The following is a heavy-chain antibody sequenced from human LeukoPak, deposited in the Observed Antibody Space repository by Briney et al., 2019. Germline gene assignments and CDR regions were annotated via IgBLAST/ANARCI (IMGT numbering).Heavy chain of an antibody. D-gene: IGHD2-15*01. J-gene: IGHJ6*02. CDR3: ARVPGYCSGGSCRYYYYYGMDV. V-gene: IGHV4-59*01. Sequence: PSETLSLTCTVSGGSISSYYWSWIRQPPGEGLEWIGYIYYSGSTNYNPSLKSRVTISADTSKNQFSLKLSSVTAADTAVYYCARVPGYCSGGSCRYYYYYGMDVWGQGTTVTVSS. CDR2: IYYSGST. CDR1: GGSISSYY.